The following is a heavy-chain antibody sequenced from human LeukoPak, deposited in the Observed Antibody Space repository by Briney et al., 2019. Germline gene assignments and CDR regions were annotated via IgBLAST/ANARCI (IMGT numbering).Heavy chain of an antibody. D-gene: IGHD3-9*01. CDR3: AKDLYDILTGYCFDY. V-gene: IGHV3-30*18. CDR1: GFTFSSYG. CDR2: ISYDGSNK. J-gene: IGHJ4*02. Sequence: GRSLRLSCAASGFTFSSYGMHWVRQAPGKGLEWVAVISYDGSNKYYADSEKGRFTISRDNSKNTLYLQMNSLRAEDTAVYYCAKDLYDILTGYCFDYWGQGTLVTVSS.